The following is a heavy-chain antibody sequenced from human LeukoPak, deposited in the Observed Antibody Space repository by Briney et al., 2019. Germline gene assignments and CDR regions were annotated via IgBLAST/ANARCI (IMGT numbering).Heavy chain of an antibody. CDR3: ARGGGNLLPYFDPKYYYYMDV. J-gene: IGHJ6*03. V-gene: IGHV4-34*01. Sequence: SETLSLTCTVYGGSFSGYYCTWIRQPPGKGLEWIGEINHSGSTNYNPSLKSRVTVSVDTSKSQFSLKLTSVTAADTAVYYCARGGGNLLPYFDPKYYYYMDVWGKGTTVTVSS. CDR2: INHSGST. D-gene: IGHD3-9*01. CDR1: GGSFSGYY.